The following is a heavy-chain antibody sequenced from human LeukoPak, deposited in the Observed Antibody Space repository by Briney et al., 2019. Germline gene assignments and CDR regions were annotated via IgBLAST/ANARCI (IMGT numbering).Heavy chain of an antibody. CDR2: ISYDGSNK. D-gene: IGHD4-11*01. CDR1: GFTFSSYA. J-gene: IGHJ5*02. CDR3: ASDYSNYGFNWFVP. V-gene: IGHV3-30-3*01. Sequence: GGSLRLSCAASGFTFSSYAMHWVRQAPGKGLEWVAVISYDGSNKYYADSVKGRFTISRDNSKNTLYLQMNSLRAEDTAVYYCASDYSNYGFNWFVPWGQGTLVTVSS.